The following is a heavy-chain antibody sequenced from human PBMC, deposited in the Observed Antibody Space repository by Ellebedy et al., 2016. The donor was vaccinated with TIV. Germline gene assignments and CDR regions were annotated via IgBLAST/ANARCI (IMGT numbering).Heavy chain of an antibody. CDR3: ARAVGGSGAY. D-gene: IGHD3-3*01. J-gene: IGHJ4*02. V-gene: IGHV3-7*01. CDR2: IKPDGSEK. CDR1: GFTFSSYW. Sequence: GGSLRLXXAASGFTFSSYWMHWVRQAPGKGLEWVANIKPDGSEKYYVDSVKGRFTISRDNAKNSLYLQMNSLRAEDTAVYYCARAVGGSGAYWGQGTLVTVSS.